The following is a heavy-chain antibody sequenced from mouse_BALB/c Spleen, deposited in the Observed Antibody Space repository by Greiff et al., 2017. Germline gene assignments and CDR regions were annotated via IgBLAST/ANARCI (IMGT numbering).Heavy chain of an antibody. D-gene: IGHD1-1*01. CDR1: GFNIKDTY. CDR2: IDPANGNT. CDR3: ARSYYYGSPYAMDY. J-gene: IGHJ4*01. V-gene: IGHV14-3*02. Sequence: EVQLQQSGAELVKPGASVKLSCTASGFNIKDTYMHWVKQRPEQGLEWIGRIDPANGNTKYDPKFQGKATITADTSSNTAYLQLSSLTSEDTAVYYCARSYYYGSPYAMDYWGQGTSVTVSS.